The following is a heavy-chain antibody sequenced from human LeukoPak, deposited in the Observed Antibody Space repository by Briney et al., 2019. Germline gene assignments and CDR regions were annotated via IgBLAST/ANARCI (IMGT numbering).Heavy chain of an antibody. D-gene: IGHD3-22*01. CDR3: ARDVPYDSSGSYYFDY. J-gene: IGHJ4*02. CDR1: GYTFTSYG. Sequence: ASVKVSCKASGYTFTSYGISWVRQAPGQGLEWMGWISAYNGNTNYAQKLQGRVTMTTDTSTSTAYMELRSLRSDDTAVYYCARDVPYDSSGSYYFDYWGQGTLVTVSS. CDR2: ISAYNGNT. V-gene: IGHV1-18*01.